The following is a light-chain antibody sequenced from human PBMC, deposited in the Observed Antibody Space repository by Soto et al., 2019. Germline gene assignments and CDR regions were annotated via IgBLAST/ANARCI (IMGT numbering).Light chain of an antibody. CDR3: SSYTSSSPWV. Sequence: QSALTQPASVSGSPGQSITISCTGTSSDVGGYNYVSWYQQHPGKAPKLMIYDVSNRPSGVSNRLSGSKSGNTASLTISGIQAADEADYYCSSYTSSSPWVFGGGTKLTVL. J-gene: IGLJ3*02. CDR1: SSDVGGYNY. V-gene: IGLV2-14*01. CDR2: DVS.